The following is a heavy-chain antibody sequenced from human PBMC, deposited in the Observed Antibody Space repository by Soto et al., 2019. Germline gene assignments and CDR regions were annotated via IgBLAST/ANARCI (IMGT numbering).Heavy chain of an antibody. Sequence: PGGSLRLSCAASGFTFSNIPMHWVRQAPGEGLEWVAVISDIGHSQQYPDSVKGRFTISRDNSKNTLYLQMNSLRVEDTATYYCASEDHSSGHAGTFERWGQGTLVTVSS. CDR1: GFTFSNIP. CDR3: ASEDHSSGHAGTFER. V-gene: IGHV3-30*04. CDR2: ISDIGHSQ. J-gene: IGHJ1*01. D-gene: IGHD3-22*01.